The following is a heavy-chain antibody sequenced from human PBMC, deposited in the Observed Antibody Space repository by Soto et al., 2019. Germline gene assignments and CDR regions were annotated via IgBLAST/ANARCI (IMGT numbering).Heavy chain of an antibody. CDR2: IYYSGST. Sequence: PSETLSLTCTVSGGSISSSSYYWGWIRQPPGKGLEWIGSIYYSGSTYYNPSLKSRVTISVDTSKNQFSLKLSSVTAADTAVYYCARRLYYDSSGYYHYYYGMDVWGQGTTVTVSS. V-gene: IGHV4-39*01. D-gene: IGHD3-22*01. CDR3: ARRLYYDSSGYYHYYYGMDV. J-gene: IGHJ6*02. CDR1: GGSISSSSYY.